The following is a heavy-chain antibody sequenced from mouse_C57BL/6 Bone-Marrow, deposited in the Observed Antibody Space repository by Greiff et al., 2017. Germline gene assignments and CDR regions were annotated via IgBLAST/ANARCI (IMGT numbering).Heavy chain of an antibody. CDR3: ARLFDY. J-gene: IGHJ2*01. CDR1: GYSITSGYY. V-gene: IGHV3-6*01. Sequence: EVQLQQSGPGLVKPSQSLSLTCSVTGYSITSGYYWNWIRQFPGNKLEWMGYISYDGSNNYNPSLKNRISITRDTSKNQFFLKLNSVTTEDTATYYCARLFDYWGQGTTLTVSS. CDR2: ISYDGSN.